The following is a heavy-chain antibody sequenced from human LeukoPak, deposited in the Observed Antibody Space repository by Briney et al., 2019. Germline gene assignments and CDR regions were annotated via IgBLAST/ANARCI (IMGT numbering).Heavy chain of an antibody. CDR3: ARGGTTRNAFDI. D-gene: IGHD4-17*01. CDR1: GDSISSYY. J-gene: IGHJ3*02. Sequence: PSETLSLTCTVSGDSISSYYWSWIRQPPGKGLEWVGYIYYSGSTNYNPSLKSRVTISVDTSKNQFSLKLSSVTAVDTAVYYCARGGTTRNAFDIWGQGTMVTVSS. CDR2: IYYSGST. V-gene: IGHV4-59*01.